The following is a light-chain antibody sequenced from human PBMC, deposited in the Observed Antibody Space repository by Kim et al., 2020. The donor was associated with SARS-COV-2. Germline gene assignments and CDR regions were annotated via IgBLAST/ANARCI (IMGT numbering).Light chain of an antibody. V-gene: IGKV3-11*01. CDR3: QQRSNWIT. J-gene: IGKJ5*01. Sequence: EIFLTQSPATLSLSPGERATLSCRASQSVSSYLAWYQQKPGQAPRLLIYDASNRATGIPARFGGSGSGTDFTLTISRLEPEDFAVYYCQQRSNWITFGQGTRLEIK. CDR2: DAS. CDR1: QSVSSY.